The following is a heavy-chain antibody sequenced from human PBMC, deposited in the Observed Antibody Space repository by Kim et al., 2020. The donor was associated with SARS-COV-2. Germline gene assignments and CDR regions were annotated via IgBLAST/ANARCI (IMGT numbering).Heavy chain of an antibody. D-gene: IGHD6-13*01. CDR1: GGSISSSNW. V-gene: IGHV4-4*02. J-gene: IGHJ5*02. Sequence: SETLSLTCAVSGGSISSSNWWSWVRQPPGKGLEWIGEIYHSGSTNYNPSLKSRVTISVDKSKNQFSLKLSSVTAADTAVYYCARVIGSSSWPYNWFDPWGQGTLVTVSS. CDR2: IYHSGST. CDR3: ARVIGSSSWPYNWFDP.